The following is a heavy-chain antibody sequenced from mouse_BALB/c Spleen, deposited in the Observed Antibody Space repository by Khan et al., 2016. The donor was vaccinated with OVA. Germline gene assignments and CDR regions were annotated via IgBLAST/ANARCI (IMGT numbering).Heavy chain of an antibody. CDR3: ARLGPGFSY. CDR1: GYSITTDYA. Sequence: EVQLQESGPGLVKPSQSLSLTCTVTGYSITTDYAWNWIRQFPGNKLEWMGYIGYRGSTSYNPSLKSRISITRDTSKNQFFLQLNSVTTEDTATFYCARLGPGFSYWGQGTLATVSA. D-gene: IGHD4-1*01. J-gene: IGHJ3*01. CDR2: IGYRGST. V-gene: IGHV3-2*02.